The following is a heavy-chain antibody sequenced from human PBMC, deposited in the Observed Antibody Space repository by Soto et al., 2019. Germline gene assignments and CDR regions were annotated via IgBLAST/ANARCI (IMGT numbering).Heavy chain of an antibody. Sequence: QVQLVQSGAEVKKPGASVKVSCKASGYTFMSYGISWVRQAPGQGLEWMGWISAYNGNTHYAQKLQGRVTLTTDTSTGTAYMELRSLRSDDTAVYYCARGGVYCSGGSCPHNSFDPWGQGTLVTVSS. CDR3: ARGGVYCSGGSCPHNSFDP. D-gene: IGHD2-15*01. CDR2: ISAYNGNT. V-gene: IGHV1-18*01. J-gene: IGHJ5*02. CDR1: GYTFMSYG.